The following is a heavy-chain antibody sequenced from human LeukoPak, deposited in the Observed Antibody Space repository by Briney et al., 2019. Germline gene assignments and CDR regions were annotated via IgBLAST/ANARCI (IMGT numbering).Heavy chain of an antibody. CDR2: IYPGDSDT. CDR1: GYSFTNYW. J-gene: IGHJ6*02. CDR3: ARTWAYCTSSSCYGDGMDV. D-gene: IGHD2-2*01. V-gene: IGHV5-51*01. Sequence: GESLKISCKGSGYSFTNYWIGWVRQMPGKGLEWMGIIYPGDSDTRYSPSFQGQVATSADKSISTAYLQWSSLTASDTAMYYCARTWAYCTSSSCYGDGMDVWGPGTTVTVSS.